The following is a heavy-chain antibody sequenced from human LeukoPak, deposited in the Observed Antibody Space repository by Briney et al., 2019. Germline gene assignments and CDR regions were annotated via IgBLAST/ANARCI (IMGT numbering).Heavy chain of an antibody. CDR2: IYWNDDK. J-gene: IGHJ4*02. CDR3: AHRAAAGMGYYFDY. Sequence: SGPTLVKPTQTLTLTCTFSGFSLSTSGVGVGCIRQPPGKALEWLALIYWNDDKRYSPSLKSRLTITKDTSKNQVVLTMTNMDPVDTATYYCAHRAAAGMGYYFDYWGQGTLVTVSS. V-gene: IGHV2-5*01. CDR1: GFSLSTSGVG. D-gene: IGHD6-13*01.